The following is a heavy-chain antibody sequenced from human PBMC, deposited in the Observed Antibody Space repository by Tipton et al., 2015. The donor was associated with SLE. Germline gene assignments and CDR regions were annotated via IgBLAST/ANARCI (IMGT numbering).Heavy chain of an antibody. Sequence: TLSLTCTVSGGSISSFYWSWIRQPPGKGLEWIGYIYYRGSTNYNPSLKSRVTISVDTSKNHFSLKLSSVTAADTAMYYCARTDYYDSGGYLRAFDIWGRGTMVTVSS. V-gene: IGHV4-59*01. CDR2: IYYRGST. CDR1: GGSISSFY. D-gene: IGHD3-22*01. CDR3: ARTDYYDSGGYLRAFDI. J-gene: IGHJ3*02.